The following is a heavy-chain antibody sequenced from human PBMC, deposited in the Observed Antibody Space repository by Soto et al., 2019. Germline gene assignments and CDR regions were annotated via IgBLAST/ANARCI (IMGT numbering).Heavy chain of an antibody. D-gene: IGHD3-22*01. J-gene: IGHJ4*02. V-gene: IGHV1-18*01. CDR3: ARDPGTYYYDSSGYYAYFDY. CDR2: ISAYNGNT. Sequence: ASVKVSCKASGYTFTSYGISWVRQAPGQGLERMGWISAYNGNTNYAQKLQGRVTMTTDTSTSTAYMELRSLRSDDTAVYYCARDPGTYYYDSSGYYAYFDYWGQGTLVTVSS. CDR1: GYTFTSYG.